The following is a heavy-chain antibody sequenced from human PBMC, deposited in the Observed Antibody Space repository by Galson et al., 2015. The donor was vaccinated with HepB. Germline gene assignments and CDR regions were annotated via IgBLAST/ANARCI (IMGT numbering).Heavy chain of an antibody. J-gene: IGHJ4*02. CDR3: ARDHGYYDFWSGSNFENPNLIDY. CDR2: TYYRSKWYN. Sequence: CAISGDSVSSNSAAWNWIRQSPSRGLEWLGRTYYRSKWYNDYAVSVKSRITINPDTSKNQFSLQLNSVTPEDTAVYYCARDHGYYDFWSGSNFENPNLIDYWGQGTLVTVSS. V-gene: IGHV6-1*01. D-gene: IGHD3-3*01. CDR1: GDSVSSNSAA.